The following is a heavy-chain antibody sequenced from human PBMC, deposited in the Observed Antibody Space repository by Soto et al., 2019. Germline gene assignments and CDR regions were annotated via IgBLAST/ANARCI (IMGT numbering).Heavy chain of an antibody. Sequence: SETLSLTCTVSGGAISSYYWSWIRQPPGKGLEWIGYMYNTGSTIYNPSLKSRVTISVDTSKNQFSLKLNSVTAADTAVYYCARDLWGYCGADCYPLDVWGQGTTVT. CDR2: MYNTGST. V-gene: IGHV4-59*01. D-gene: IGHD2-21*02. CDR3: ARDLWGYCGADCYPLDV. J-gene: IGHJ6*02. CDR1: GGAISSYY.